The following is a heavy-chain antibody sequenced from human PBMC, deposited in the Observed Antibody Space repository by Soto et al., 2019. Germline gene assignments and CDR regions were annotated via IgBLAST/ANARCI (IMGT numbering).Heavy chain of an antibody. V-gene: IGHV3-23*01. D-gene: IGHD3-10*01. Sequence: GGSLRLSCASSGLTLSSYAMSSVRQAPGKGLEWVSAISASGLSTYYADSVKGRFTISRDDSKNTLYLQMSSLSAEDTAVYYCATGSYGSSSYYARAVVNWFDAWGQGTLVTVSS. CDR1: GLTLSSYA. J-gene: IGHJ5*02. CDR3: ATGSYGSSSYYARAVVNWFDA. CDR2: ISASGLST.